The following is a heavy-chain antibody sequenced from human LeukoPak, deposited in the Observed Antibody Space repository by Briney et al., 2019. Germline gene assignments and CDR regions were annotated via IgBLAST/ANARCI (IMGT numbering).Heavy chain of an antibody. CDR1: GGSISSDY. CDR2: IYNSGNN. V-gene: IGHV4-59*08. CDR3: ATRGY. D-gene: IGHD3-10*01. Sequence: SETLSLTCTVSGGSISSDYWQRIRQPPGKGLEWVGYIYNSGNNHYNSSLKSRVTISIDTSKNQFSLKLASVTAADTAVYYCATRGYWGQGTLVAVSS. J-gene: IGHJ4*02.